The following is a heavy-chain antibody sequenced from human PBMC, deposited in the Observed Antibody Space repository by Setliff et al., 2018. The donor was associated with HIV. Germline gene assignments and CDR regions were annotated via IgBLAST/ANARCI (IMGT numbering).Heavy chain of an antibody. J-gene: IGHJ6*03. CDR2: ISPNSGDT. CDR1: GYTFRSYG. CDR3: ARGGQQWLPYYYYYMDV. D-gene: IGHD6-19*01. V-gene: IGHV1-18*01. Sequence: ASVKVSCKASGYTFRSYGISWVRQAPGQGLEWVGWISPNSGDTDYIQKFQGRVTLTTDTSTNTAYMELRSLGPDDTAIYYCARGGQQWLPYYYYYMDVWGEGTTVTVSS.